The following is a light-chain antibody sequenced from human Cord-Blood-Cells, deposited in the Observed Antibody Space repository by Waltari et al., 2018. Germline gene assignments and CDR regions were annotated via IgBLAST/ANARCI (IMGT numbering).Light chain of an antibody. CDR1: SSNIGARYD. CDR3: QSYDSSLSGVV. V-gene: IGLV1-40*01. Sequence: QSVLTQPPSVSGAPGQRVTISCTGSSSNIGARYDVHWYQQLPGTAPKRLIYGNGHRPSGVPDRFSGSKSGTSAALAITGLQAEDGADYYCQSYDSSLSGVVFGGGTKLTVL. J-gene: IGLJ2*01. CDR2: GNG.